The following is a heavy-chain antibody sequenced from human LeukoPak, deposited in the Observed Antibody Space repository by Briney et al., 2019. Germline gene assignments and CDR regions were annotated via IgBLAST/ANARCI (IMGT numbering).Heavy chain of an antibody. V-gene: IGHV4-34*01. CDR1: GGSFSGYY. D-gene: IGHD3-22*01. Sequence: SETLSLTCAVYGGSFSGYYWSWIRQPPGKGLEWIGEINHSGSTNYNPSLKSRVTISVDTSKNQFSLKLSSVTAADTAVYYCARDYYDSSGFGAFDIWGQGTMVTVSS. CDR2: INHSGST. CDR3: ARDYYDSSGFGAFDI. J-gene: IGHJ3*02.